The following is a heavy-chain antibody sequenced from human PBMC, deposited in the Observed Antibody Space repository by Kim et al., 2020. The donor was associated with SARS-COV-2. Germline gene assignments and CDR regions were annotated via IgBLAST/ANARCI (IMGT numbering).Heavy chain of an antibody. CDR2: INPKSGGT. CDR3: ARETEGRYYDATGLDY. CDR1: GYTFTGNY. J-gene: IGHJ4*02. V-gene: IGHV1-2*06. Sequence: ASVKVSCKASGYTFTGNYMHWVRQAPGQGLEWMGRINPKSGGTNYAQQFQGRVTMTRDTSITTAYLELSGLRSDDTAVYYCARETEGRYYDATGLDYWGQGTLVTVSS. D-gene: IGHD3-22*01.